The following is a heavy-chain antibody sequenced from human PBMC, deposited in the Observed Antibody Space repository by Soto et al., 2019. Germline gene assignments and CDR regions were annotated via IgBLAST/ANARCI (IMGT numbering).Heavy chain of an antibody. CDR1: GFTFSSYV. J-gene: IGHJ6*02. Sequence: GGSLRLSCAASGFTFSSYVMSWVRQAPGKGLEWVSAISGSGGSTYYADSVKGRFTISRDNSKNTLYLQMNSLRAEDTAVYYCAKDRCSGGSCYYYYYGMDVWGQGTTVTVSS. CDR2: ISGSGGST. V-gene: IGHV3-23*01. D-gene: IGHD2-15*01. CDR3: AKDRCSGGSCYYYYYGMDV.